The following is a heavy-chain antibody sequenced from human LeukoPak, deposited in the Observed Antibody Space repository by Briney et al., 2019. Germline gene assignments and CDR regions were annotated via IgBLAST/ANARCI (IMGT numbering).Heavy chain of an antibody. Sequence: SETLSLTCAVHGGSFSGYYWSWIRQPPGKGLGWIGEINHSGSTNYYPSLKSRGTISVDTSKNQFSLKLSSVTAADTAVYYCARGLGLSSDDAFDIWGEGTMVTASS. J-gene: IGHJ3*02. CDR2: INHSGST. CDR1: GGSFSGYY. CDR3: ARGLGLSSDDAFDI. V-gene: IGHV4-34*01. D-gene: IGHD6-25*01.